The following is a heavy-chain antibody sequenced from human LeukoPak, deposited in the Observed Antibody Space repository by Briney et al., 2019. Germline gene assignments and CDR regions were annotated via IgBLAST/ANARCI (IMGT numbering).Heavy chain of an antibody. J-gene: IGHJ4*02. CDR1: GFTFTNYW. CDR3: VRALGSSSADY. V-gene: IGHV3-7*01. Sequence: HPGGSLKLSCAASGFTFTNYWMSWVRQAPGKGLEWVANIKQDGSEKYYVDSVVGRFTISRDNAKHSLSLQMNSLRGEDTAVYYCVRALGSSSADYWGQGTLVTVTS. CDR2: IKQDGSEK. D-gene: IGHD6-6*01.